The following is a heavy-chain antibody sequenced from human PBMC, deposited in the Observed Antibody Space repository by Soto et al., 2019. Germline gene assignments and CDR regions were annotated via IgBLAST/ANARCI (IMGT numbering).Heavy chain of an antibody. Sequence: QVQLVESGGGVVQPGRSLRLSCAASGFTFSSYGMHWVRQAPGKGLEWVAVVSDDGSNKYYADSVKGRFTISRDNSKNTLYLQMNSLRAEDTAVYYCVKEWVYDSSGWSFDYWGQGTLVTVSS. J-gene: IGHJ4*02. CDR3: VKEWVYDSSGWSFDY. CDR2: VSDDGSNK. V-gene: IGHV3-30*18. D-gene: IGHD3-22*01. CDR1: GFTFSSYG.